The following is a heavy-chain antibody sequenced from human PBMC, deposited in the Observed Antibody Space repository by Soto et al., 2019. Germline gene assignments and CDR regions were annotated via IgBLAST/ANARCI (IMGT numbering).Heavy chain of an antibody. J-gene: IGHJ4*02. D-gene: IGHD4-17*01. CDR1: GFTVSNNY. Sequence: EVQLVESGGGLVQPGGSLRLSCAASGFTVSNNYMCWVRQAPGKGLEWVSLIYRGGVTHYADSVRGRFTISRDNSRNTLYLQMNSLRADDTAVYYCAKRGTTVTTSFWYWGQGTLVTVSS. V-gene: IGHV3-66*01. CDR3: AKRGTTVTTSFWY. CDR2: IYRGGVT.